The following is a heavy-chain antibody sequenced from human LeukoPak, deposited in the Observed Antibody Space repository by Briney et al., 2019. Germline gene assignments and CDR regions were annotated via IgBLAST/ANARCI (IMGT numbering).Heavy chain of an antibody. J-gene: IGHJ5*02. D-gene: IGHD3-10*01. V-gene: IGHV1-18*04. CDR2: ISAYNGNT. Sequence: ASVKVSCKASGYTFTSYGISWVRQAPGQGLEWMGWISAYNGNTNYAQKLQGRVTMTTDTSTSTAYMELRSLRSDDTAVYYCARDGELWFGPQGSGRFDPWGQGTLVTVSS. CDR3: ARDGELWFGPQGSGRFDP. CDR1: GYTFTSYG.